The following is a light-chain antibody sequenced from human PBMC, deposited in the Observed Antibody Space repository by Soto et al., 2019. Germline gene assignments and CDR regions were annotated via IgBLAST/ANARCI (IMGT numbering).Light chain of an antibody. Sequence: DIVMTQSPLSLPVTPGEPASISCRASQSVTSYLAWYQQKPGQSPRLLIYDASNRATGIPARFSGSGSGTEFTLTVTSLQSEDFAVYYCQQYDNWPPLTFGGGTKVDIK. CDR1: QSVTSY. CDR3: QQYDNWPPLT. V-gene: IGKV3D-15*01. CDR2: DAS. J-gene: IGKJ4*01.